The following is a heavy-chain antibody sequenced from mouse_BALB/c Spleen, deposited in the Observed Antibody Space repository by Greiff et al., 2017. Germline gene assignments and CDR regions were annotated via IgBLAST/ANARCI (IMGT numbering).Heavy chain of an antibody. V-gene: IGHV1-20*02. CDR2: INPYNGDT. CDR1: GYSFTGYF. CDR3: AKATFRDWYFDV. Sequence: VQLQQSGPELVKPGASVKISCKASGYSFTGYFMNWVMQSHGKSLEWIGRINPYNGDTFYNQKFKGKATLTVDKSSSTAHMELRSLASEDSAVYYCAKATFRDWYFDVWGAGTTVTVSS. J-gene: IGHJ1*01. D-gene: IGHD3-2*02.